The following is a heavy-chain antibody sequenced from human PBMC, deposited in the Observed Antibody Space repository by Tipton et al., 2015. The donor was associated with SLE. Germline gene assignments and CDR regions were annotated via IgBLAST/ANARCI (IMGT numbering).Heavy chain of an antibody. J-gene: IGHJ4*02. CDR2: IYHSGST. Sequence: TLSLTCTVSGYSISSGYYWGWIRQPPGKGLEWIGSIYHSGSTYYNPSFKSRVTISVDTSKNHFSLKLSSVTAADTAVYYCARDRIAAAGYFDYWGQGTLVTVSS. V-gene: IGHV4-38-2*02. D-gene: IGHD6-13*01. CDR1: GYSISSGYY. CDR3: ARDRIAAAGYFDY.